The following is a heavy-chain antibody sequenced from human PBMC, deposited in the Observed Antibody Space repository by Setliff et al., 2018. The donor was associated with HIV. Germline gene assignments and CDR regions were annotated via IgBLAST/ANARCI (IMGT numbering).Heavy chain of an antibody. CDR2: ISAYNGNT. Sequence: ASVKVSCKASGYTFTSYGISWVRQAPGQGLEWMGWISAYNGNTNYAQKLQGRVTMTTDTSTSTAYMELRSLRSDDTAVYYCARDIADTVDYYFDYWGQGTLVTVSS. CDR3: ARDIADTVDYYFDY. D-gene: IGHD6-13*01. CDR1: GYTFTSYG. V-gene: IGHV1-18*01. J-gene: IGHJ4*02.